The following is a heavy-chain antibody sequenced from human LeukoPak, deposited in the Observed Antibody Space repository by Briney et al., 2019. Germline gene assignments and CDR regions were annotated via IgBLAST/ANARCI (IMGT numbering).Heavy chain of an antibody. CDR1: GFTVSSNY. D-gene: IGHD3-10*01. J-gene: IGHJ4*02. V-gene: IGHV3-53*01. CDR3: ARYDGGSGPFDY. CDR2: LYNGGNT. Sequence: PGGSLRLSCAVSGFTVSSNYMSWVRQAPGKGLEWVSALYNGGNTYYADSVKGRFTVSRDNSKNTLYLQMNSLRAEDTAVYYCARYDGGSGPFDYWGQGTLVTVSS.